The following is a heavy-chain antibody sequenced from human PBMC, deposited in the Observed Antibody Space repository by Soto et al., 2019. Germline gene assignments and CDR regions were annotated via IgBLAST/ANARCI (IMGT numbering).Heavy chain of an antibody. Sequence: PSETLSLTCTVSGGSISSYYWSWIRQPPGKGLECIGYIYYSGSTNYNPSLKSRVTISVDTSKNQFSLKLSSVTAADTDVNYLARVSGSWGLVNYFDYGGQGTLVTVSS. D-gene: IGHD1-26*01. CDR2: IYYSGST. V-gene: IGHV4-59*01. CDR1: GGSISSYY. J-gene: IGHJ4*02. CDR3: ARVSGSWGLVNYFDY.